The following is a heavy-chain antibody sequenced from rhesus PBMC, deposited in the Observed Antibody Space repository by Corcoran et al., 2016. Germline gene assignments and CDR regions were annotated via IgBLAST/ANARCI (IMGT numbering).Heavy chain of an antibody. CDR2: IILSITHI. D-gene: IGHD3-3*01. Sequence: EVQLVESGGGLVPPGGSLRLSCAASGFTFIDYYMTWFSQAPGKGLEWVSSIILSITHIYYTDSVKGRFTVYRDNAKNSLSLQMHSLKTEDSAVYYCTRGDYNFWTGYSDYFDFWGQGVLVTVSS. CDR1: GFTFIDYY. CDR3: TRGDYNFWTGYSDYFDF. V-gene: IGHV3S16*01. J-gene: IGHJ4*01.